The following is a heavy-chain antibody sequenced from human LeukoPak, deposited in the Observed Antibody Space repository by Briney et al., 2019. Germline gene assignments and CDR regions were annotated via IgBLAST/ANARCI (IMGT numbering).Heavy chain of an antibody. D-gene: IGHD3-10*01. CDR1: GFTFSSYI. CDR3: ARDPRYGYGSGTVNWFDP. Sequence: GGSLRLSCAASGFTFSSYIMNWVRQAPGKGLEWVSSISSSSSYIYYAHSVKGRFTISRDNAKNSLYMQMNSLRAEDTAVYYCARDPRYGYGSGTVNWFDPWGQGTLVTVSS. V-gene: IGHV3-21*01. CDR2: ISSSSSYI. J-gene: IGHJ5*02.